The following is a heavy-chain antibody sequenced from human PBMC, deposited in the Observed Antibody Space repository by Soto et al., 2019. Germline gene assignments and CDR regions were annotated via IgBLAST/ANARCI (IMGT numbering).Heavy chain of an antibody. CDR2: YHSGGST. CDR3: VRSREMESGNDYGFEV. Sequence: QVQLQESGSGLVKPSQSLSLTCTVSGVSLNTADTWWSWIRQSPGKGVEFIGYYHSGGSTYYDAFFRSSVIITADASNIQFSLKLSSVTGADTAVYFCVRSREMESGNDYGFEVWGQGTTVTVSS. J-gene: IGHJ6*02. V-gene: IGHV4-30-4*01. D-gene: IGHD2-15*01. CDR1: GVSLNTADTW.